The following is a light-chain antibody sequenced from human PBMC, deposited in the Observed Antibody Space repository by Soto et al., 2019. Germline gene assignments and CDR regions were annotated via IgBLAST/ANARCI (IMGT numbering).Light chain of an antibody. Sequence: EVVMTQSPATLPVSPGGRVTLSCRASQSVGSNLAWYQHKPGQAPRLLIYGASPRATGIPGRFSGSGSGTVFTLTISSLQSEDFGVYYCQQYNKWPWTFGRGTKVDIK. J-gene: IGKJ1*01. CDR1: QSVGSN. V-gene: IGKV3-15*01. CDR2: GAS. CDR3: QQYNKWPWT.